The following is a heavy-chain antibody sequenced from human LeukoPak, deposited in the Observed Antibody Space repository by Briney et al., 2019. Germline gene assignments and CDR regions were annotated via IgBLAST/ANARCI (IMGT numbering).Heavy chain of an antibody. V-gene: IGHV1-46*01. Sequence: SSVKVSWKASGYTFTSYYMYWVRQAPGQGLEWMGIINPSSGTISYAQKFQGRVTMTRDTSTSTVYMELNSLRSEDTAVYYCARGALYSSSWPYFDNWGQGTLVTVSS. CDR1: GYTFTSYY. CDR2: INPSSGTI. D-gene: IGHD6-13*01. J-gene: IGHJ4*02. CDR3: ARGALYSSSWPYFDN.